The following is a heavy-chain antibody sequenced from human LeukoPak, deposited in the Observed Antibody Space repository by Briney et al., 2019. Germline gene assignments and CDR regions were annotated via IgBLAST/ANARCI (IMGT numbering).Heavy chain of an antibody. D-gene: IGHD3-10*01. V-gene: IGHV3-30*02. CDR3: AKDGGVRGPDYYYYMDV. Sequence: GGSLRLSCAASGFTISSYGMRWVRQAPGKGREWVAFIRYDGSYKNYADSVKGRFTISRDISKSTLYLQMNSLRAADTAVYYCAKDGGVRGPDYYYYMDVWGKGTAVTISS. J-gene: IGHJ6*03. CDR1: GFTISSYG. CDR2: IRYDGSYK.